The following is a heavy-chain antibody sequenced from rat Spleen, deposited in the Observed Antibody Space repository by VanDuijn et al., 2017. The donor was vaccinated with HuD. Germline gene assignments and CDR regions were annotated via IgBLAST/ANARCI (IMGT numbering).Heavy chain of an antibody. CDR1: GFSLNSYN. V-gene: IGHV2-30*01. CDR2: IWAGGNT. CDR3: ARASFDY. Sequence: QVQVKESGPGLVQPSQTLSLTCTVSGFSLNSYNVHWVRQPTGKGLEWMGIIWAGGNTDYNSALESRLSISRDTSKSQVFLKMNSLQTEDTAMYFCARASFDYWGQGVMVTVSS. J-gene: IGHJ2*01.